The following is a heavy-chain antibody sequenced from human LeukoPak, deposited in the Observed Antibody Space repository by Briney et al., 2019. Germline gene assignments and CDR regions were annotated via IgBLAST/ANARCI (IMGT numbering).Heavy chain of an antibody. J-gene: IGHJ5*02. D-gene: IGHD2-15*01. CDR1: GYTFTGYY. Sequence: ASVKVSCKASGYTFTGYYMHWVRQAPGQGLEWMGWINPNSGGTNYAQKFQGRVTMTRDTSISTAYMELSRLRSDDTAVYYCARGVVVVAAKYNWFDPWGQGTLVNVSS. CDR2: INPNSGGT. V-gene: IGHV1-2*02. CDR3: ARGVVVVAAKYNWFDP.